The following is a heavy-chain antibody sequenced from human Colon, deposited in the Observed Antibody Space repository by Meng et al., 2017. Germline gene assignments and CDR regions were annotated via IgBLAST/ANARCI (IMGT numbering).Heavy chain of an antibody. J-gene: IGHJ5*02. V-gene: IGHV4-31*11. CDR2: VHDSGDT. CDR3: ARDPSNRGAFFDP. CDR1: GGSIGGDGYY. Sequence: ESRQELVKPSQTLSLTCVVSGGSIGGDGYYWSWIRQHPGKGLEWIGYVHDSGDTYYKSSLKSRITISIDTSENQFSLKLKSVTAADTAVYYCARDPSNRGAFFDPWGQGTLVTVSS. D-gene: IGHD3-10*01.